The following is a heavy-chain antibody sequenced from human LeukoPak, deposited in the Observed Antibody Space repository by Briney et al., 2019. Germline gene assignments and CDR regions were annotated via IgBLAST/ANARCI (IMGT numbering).Heavy chain of an antibody. D-gene: IGHD2-15*01. CDR2: INSDGSST. Sequence: GGSLRLSCAASGFTFSSYWMYWVRQPPGKGLVWVSRINSDGSSTNYADSLKGRFTISRDNAKNTLYLQMNSLRAEDTAVYYCARYSYKHDCWGQGTLVTVSS. CDR3: ARYSYKHDC. J-gene: IGHJ4*02. V-gene: IGHV3-74*01. CDR1: GFTFSSYW.